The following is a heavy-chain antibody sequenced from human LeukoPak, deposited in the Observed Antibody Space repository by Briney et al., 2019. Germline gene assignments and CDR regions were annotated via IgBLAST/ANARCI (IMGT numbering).Heavy chain of an antibody. CDR1: GFTFTTYT. CDR3: ARGAPIRVAVAATYDP. CDR2: INAANGNT. V-gene: IGHV1-3*01. J-gene: IGHJ5*02. D-gene: IGHD6-19*01. Sequence: ASVKVSCKTSGFTFTTYTMHWVRQAPGQRLEWMGWINAANGNTQYSQKFQGRVTITRDTSASTAYMELSSLRSEDTAVYYCARGAPIRVAVAATYDPWGQGTLVTVPS.